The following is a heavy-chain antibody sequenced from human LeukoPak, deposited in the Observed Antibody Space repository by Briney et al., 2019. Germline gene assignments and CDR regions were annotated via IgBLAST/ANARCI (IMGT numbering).Heavy chain of an antibody. CDR2: IRYDGSYK. D-gene: IGHD6-19*01. CDR1: GFTFSSYG. V-gene: IGHV3-30*02. J-gene: IGHJ4*02. CDR3: ARVSDISVAAYFDY. Sequence: GGSLRLSCAASGFTFSSYGMHWVRQAPGKGLEWVACIRYDGSYKYYADSVKGRFTIFRDNSKNTLYLQMNSLRAEDTALYYCARVSDISVAAYFDYWGQGTLVTVSS.